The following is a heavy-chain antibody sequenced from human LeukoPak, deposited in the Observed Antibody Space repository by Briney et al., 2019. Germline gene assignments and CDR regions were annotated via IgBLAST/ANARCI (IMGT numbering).Heavy chain of an antibody. CDR2: INPNSGGT. CDR1: GYTFTVYY. CDR3: ARDDDGIAAAGGNFDY. V-gene: IGHV1-2*02. D-gene: IGHD6-13*01. Sequence: ASVKVSCKASGYTFTVYYMHWVRQAPGQGLEWMGWINPNSGGTNYAQKFQGRVTMTRDTSISTAYMELSRLRSDDTAVYYCARDDDGIAAAGGNFDYWGQGTLVTVSS. J-gene: IGHJ4*02.